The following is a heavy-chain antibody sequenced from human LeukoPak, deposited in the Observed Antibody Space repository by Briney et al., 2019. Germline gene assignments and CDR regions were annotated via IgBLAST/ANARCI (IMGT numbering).Heavy chain of an antibody. J-gene: IGHJ4*02. D-gene: IGHD2-2*01. Sequence: GSLRLSCAASGFTFSSYTMSWVRQAPGKGLEWVSSISSGSSYIYYADSVKGRFTISRDNAKNSLYLQMNSLRTEDTAVYYCARAGAYCSSTSCYGPAYYWGQGTLVTVS. CDR2: ISSGSSYI. CDR1: GFTFSSYT. CDR3: ARAGAYCSSTSCYGPAYY. V-gene: IGHV3-21*01.